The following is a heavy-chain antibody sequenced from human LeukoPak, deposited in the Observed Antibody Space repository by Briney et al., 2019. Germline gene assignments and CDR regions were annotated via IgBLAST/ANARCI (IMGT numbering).Heavy chain of an antibody. CDR2: ISWNSASI. CDR3: AKGLEFGHPIDY. D-gene: IGHD3-10*01. J-gene: IGHJ4*02. V-gene: IGHV3-9*03. CDR1: GFTFDDYA. Sequence: PGRSLRLSCADSGFTFDDYAMRWVRQAPGKGVEWVSGISWNSASIGYAYSVKGPFTISRDNANNSLYLQMNSLRAEDIALYYCAKGLEFGHPIDYWGQGTLVTVSS.